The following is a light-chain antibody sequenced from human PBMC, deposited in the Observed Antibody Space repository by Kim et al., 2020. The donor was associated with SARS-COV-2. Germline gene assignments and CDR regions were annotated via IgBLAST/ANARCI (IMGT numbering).Light chain of an antibody. CDR2: DVN. Sequence: QSALTQPASVSGSPGQSITISCTGTRSDVVGYNYVSWYQQHPGKAPKLIIFDVNKRPSGVSNRFSGSKSGNTASLTISGLQAEDEADYYCSSYTTISTWVFGGGTKLTVL. CDR3: SSYTTISTWV. CDR1: RSDVVGYNY. J-gene: IGLJ3*02. V-gene: IGLV2-14*03.